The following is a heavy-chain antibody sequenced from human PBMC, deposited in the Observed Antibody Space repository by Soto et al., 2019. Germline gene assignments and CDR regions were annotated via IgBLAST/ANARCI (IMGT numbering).Heavy chain of an antibody. D-gene: IGHD3-3*01. V-gene: IGHV4-39*01. CDR3: ARYASIFGVVSHFDF. CDR2: IFYSGIP. J-gene: IGHJ4*02. Sequence: SETLSLTCTVSGGSISSSSYFWGWIRQPPGKGLEWIGSIFYSGIPYKNPSLKGRVTIFVDTSKNQFSLKLSSVTAADTAVYYCARYASIFGVVSHFDFRGQGSLVIVSS. CDR1: GGSISSSSYF.